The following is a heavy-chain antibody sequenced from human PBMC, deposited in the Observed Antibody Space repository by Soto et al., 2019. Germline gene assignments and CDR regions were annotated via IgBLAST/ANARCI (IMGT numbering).Heavy chain of an antibody. CDR2: IFSNDEK. CDR3: ARMEDSSGWYQTSFDY. J-gene: IGHJ4*02. V-gene: IGHV2-26*01. Sequence: QVTLKESGPVLVKPTETLTLTCTVSGFSLSNARMGVSWIRQPPGKALEWLAHIFSNDEKSYSTSLKSRLTISXXTXKXXVVLTMTNMDPVDTATYYCARMEDSSGWYQTSFDYWGQGTLVTVSS. D-gene: IGHD6-19*01. CDR1: GFSLSNARMG.